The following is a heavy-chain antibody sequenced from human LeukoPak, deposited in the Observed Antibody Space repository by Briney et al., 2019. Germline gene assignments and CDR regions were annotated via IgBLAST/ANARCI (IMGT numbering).Heavy chain of an antibody. CDR3: ARGGYSSSWSLLGAFDI. Sequence: SETLSLTCTVSGGSISSYYWSWVRQPAGKGLEWIGRIYTSGSTNYNPSLKSRVTISVDTSKNQISLKLSSVTAADTAVYYCARGGYSSSWSLLGAFDIWGQGTMVTVSS. D-gene: IGHD6-13*01. CDR2: IYTSGST. CDR1: GGSISSYY. J-gene: IGHJ3*02. V-gene: IGHV4-4*07.